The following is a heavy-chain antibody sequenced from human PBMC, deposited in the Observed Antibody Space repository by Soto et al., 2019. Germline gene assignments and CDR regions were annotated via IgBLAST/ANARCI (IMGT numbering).Heavy chain of an antibody. Sequence: PGGSLSLSCAGSGFTFSSCGIHWFRQAPGKGLEWVAGISSDGRNEHYAGSVEGRFTVSRDNSENTLYLQMNSLRTDDTAVYYCARGTTPYFDFWGQGTLVTVSS. CDR2: ISSDGRNE. J-gene: IGHJ4*02. CDR1: GFTFSSCG. CDR3: ARGTTPYFDF. V-gene: IGHV3-30*04. D-gene: IGHD1-1*01.